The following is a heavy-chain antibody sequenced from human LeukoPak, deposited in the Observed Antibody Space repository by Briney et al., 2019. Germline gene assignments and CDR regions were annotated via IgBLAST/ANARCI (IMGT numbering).Heavy chain of an antibody. CDR2: IKQDGSEK. Sequence: GGSLRLSCAASGFTFGSYWMSWVRQAPGKGLEWVANIKQDGSEKYYVDSVKGRFTISRGNAKNSLYLQMNSLRAEDTAVYYCVKVGRDYDSSGYDYAPFDYWGQGTLVTVSS. CDR3: VKVGRDYDSSGYDYAPFDY. D-gene: IGHD3-22*01. J-gene: IGHJ4*02. CDR1: GFTFGSYW. V-gene: IGHV3-7*02.